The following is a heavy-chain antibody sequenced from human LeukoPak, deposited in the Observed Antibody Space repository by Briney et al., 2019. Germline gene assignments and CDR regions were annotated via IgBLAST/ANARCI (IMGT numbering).Heavy chain of an antibody. V-gene: IGHV4-34*01. Sequence: SETLSLTCAVYGGSFSGYYWSWIRQPPGKGLEWIGEINHSGSTNYNPSLKRRVTISVDTSMGQFSLKLSTVAGAGTAVYYCARERDTNVSGTDYWSQRSLVTV. CDR1: GGSFSGYY. D-gene: IGHD3-10*01. CDR2: INHSGST. J-gene: IGHJ4*01. CDR3: ARERDTNVSGTDY.